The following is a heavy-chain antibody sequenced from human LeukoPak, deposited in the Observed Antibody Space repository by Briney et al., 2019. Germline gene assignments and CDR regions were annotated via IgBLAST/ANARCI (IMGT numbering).Heavy chain of an antibody. CDR3: AKAPQYSSGWYNY. J-gene: IGHJ4*02. CDR2: INTDGSST. D-gene: IGHD6-19*01. Sequence: GGSLRLSCAASGFTFSNYAMSWVRQAPGKGLVWVSRINTDGSSTSYADSVKGRFTISRDNAKNTLYLQMNSLRAEDTAVYYCAKAPQYSSGWYNYWGQGTLVTVSS. CDR1: GFTFSNYA. V-gene: IGHV3-74*01.